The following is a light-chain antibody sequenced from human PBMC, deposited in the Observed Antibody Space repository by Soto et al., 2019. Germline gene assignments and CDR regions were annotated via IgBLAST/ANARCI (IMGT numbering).Light chain of an antibody. Sequence: TDFTPSPASPSLYTGERATLSCRASPTARSYLAWYQQKPGQAPRLLIYDVSNMATGVPARFSGSGSETDFSLTISSLEPEDFAVYYCQQRSNWLITFGQGTRLEI. J-gene: IGKJ5*01. V-gene: IGKV3-11*01. CDR3: QQRSNWLIT. CDR1: PTARSY. CDR2: DVS.